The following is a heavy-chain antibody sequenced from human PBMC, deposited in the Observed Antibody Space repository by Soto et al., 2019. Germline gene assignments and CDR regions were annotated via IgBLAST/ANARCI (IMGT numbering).Heavy chain of an antibody. CDR1: GYTFTSYY. CDR2: INPTGGST. J-gene: IGHJ4*02. V-gene: IGHV1-46*01. CDR3: ARGWLQEYYFDS. Sequence: QVQLVQSGAEVKKPGASVKVSCKASGYTFTSYYMHWVRQAPGQGLEWMGIINPTGGSTRYAQKFQGRVTMTRDTSTSTVYMELSSLRSEDTAVYYCARGWLQEYYFDSWGQGTLVTVSS. D-gene: IGHD5-12*01.